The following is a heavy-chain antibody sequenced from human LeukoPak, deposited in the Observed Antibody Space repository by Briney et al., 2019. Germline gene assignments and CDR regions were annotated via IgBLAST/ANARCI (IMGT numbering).Heavy chain of an antibody. CDR2: ISGSGGST. Sequence: GGSLRLSCAASGFSFISYGMHWVRQAPGKGLEWVSAISGSGGSTYYADSVKGRFTISRDNSKNTLYLQMNSLRAEDTAVYYCAKATGAAATADAFDIWGQGTMVTVSS. J-gene: IGHJ3*02. V-gene: IGHV3-23*01. CDR1: GFSFISYG. CDR3: AKATGAAATADAFDI. D-gene: IGHD6-13*01.